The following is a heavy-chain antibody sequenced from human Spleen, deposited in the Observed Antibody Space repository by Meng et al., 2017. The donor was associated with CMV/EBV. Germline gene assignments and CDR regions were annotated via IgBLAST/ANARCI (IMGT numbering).Heavy chain of an antibody. CDR3: ARSYGDYNFDY. CDR2: IYYSGST. D-gene: IGHD4-17*01. CDR1: GVSLSSSSFY. J-gene: IGHJ4*02. Sequence: QLQLQEAGPGLVKPSDTLSLTCTVSGVSLSSSSFYWGWIRQPPGKGLEWIGSIYYSGSTYSNPSLKSRVTISVDTSKNQFSLKLSSVTAEDTAVYYCARSYGDYNFDYWGQGTLVTVSS. V-gene: IGHV4-39*07.